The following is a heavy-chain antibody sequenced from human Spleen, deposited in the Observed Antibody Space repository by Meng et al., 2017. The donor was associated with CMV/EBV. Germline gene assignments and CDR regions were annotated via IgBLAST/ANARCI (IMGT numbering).Heavy chain of an antibody. V-gene: IGHV3-30-3*01. CDR2: ISYDGSNK. CDR1: GFTFSSYA. Sequence: GGSLRLPCAASGFTFSSYAMHWVRQAPGKGLEWVAVISYDGSNKYYADSVKGRFTISRDNSKNTLYLKMNSLRAEDTAVYYCAKDYTSRDSSAIWGQGTAVTVSS. J-gene: IGHJ4*02. D-gene: IGHD3-22*01. CDR3: AKDYTSRDSSAI.